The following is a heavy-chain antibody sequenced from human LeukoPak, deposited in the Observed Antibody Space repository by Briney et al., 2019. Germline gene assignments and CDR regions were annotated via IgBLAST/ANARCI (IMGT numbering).Heavy chain of an antibody. D-gene: IGHD3-9*01. Sequence: GSSVKVPCKASGGTFSSYAITWVRQAPRQALEWMGGIIPIFGTANYTQKFQGRVTITTDESTSTPYMDLSSLRSEDTAVYYCARAEYYDILTGYYSDWGQGTLVTVSS. CDR1: GGTFSSYA. V-gene: IGHV1-69*05. J-gene: IGHJ4*02. CDR2: IIPIFGTA. CDR3: ARAEYYDILTGYYSD.